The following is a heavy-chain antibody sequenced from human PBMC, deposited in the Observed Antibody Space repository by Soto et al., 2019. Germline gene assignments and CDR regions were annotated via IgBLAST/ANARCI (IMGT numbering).Heavy chain of an antibody. V-gene: IGHV1-46*01. CDR2: INPSGGST. Sequence: QVQLVQSGAEVKKPGASVKVSCKASGYTFTSYYMHWVRQAPGQGLEWMGIINPSGGSTSYAQKFQGRVTMTRDTSASTVYMELSSLGSEDTAVYYCARPYYYGSGSYTDYYGMDVWGQGTTVTVSS. J-gene: IGHJ6*02. CDR1: GYTFTSYY. D-gene: IGHD3-10*01. CDR3: ARPYYYGSGSYTDYYGMDV.